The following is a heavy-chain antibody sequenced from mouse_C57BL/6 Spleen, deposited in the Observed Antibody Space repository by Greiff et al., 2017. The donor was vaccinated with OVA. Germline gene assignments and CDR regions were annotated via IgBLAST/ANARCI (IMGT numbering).Heavy chain of an antibody. Sequence: QVQLQQSGAELVKPGASVKISCKASGYAFSSYWMNWVKQRPGTGLEWIGQISPGDGDTNYNGKFTGKATLTADKSSSTAYMQISNLTSEDSAVYFCARSYYYGSSPYAMDYWGQGTSVTVSS. D-gene: IGHD1-1*01. J-gene: IGHJ4*01. CDR2: ISPGDGDT. CDR3: ARSYYYGSSPYAMDY. V-gene: IGHV1-80*01. CDR1: GYAFSSYW.